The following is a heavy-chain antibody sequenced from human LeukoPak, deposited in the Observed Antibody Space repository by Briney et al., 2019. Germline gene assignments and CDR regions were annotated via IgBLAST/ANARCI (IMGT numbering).Heavy chain of an antibody. J-gene: IGHJ5*02. Sequence: SETLSLTCTVSGGSISSGIYYWSWIRQHPGKGLEWIGYIHHSGSTYYNPSLKSRVIISVDTSKNQFSLKLNSVTAADTAVYYCASYGSGSYRFDPWGQGTLVTVSS. CDR2: IHHSGST. CDR1: GGSISSGIYY. D-gene: IGHD3-10*01. V-gene: IGHV4-31*03. CDR3: ASYGSGSYRFDP.